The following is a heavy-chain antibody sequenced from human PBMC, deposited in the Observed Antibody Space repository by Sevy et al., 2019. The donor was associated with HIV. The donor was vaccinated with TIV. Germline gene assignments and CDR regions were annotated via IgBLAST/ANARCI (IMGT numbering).Heavy chain of an antibody. V-gene: IGHV3-15*01. CDR1: GFSFSNAW. CDR3: TAGVVASDFDY. Sequence: GGSLRLSCAASGFSFSNAWMSWVRQAPGKGLEWVGRIKSKTEGATRDFAAPVKGRLPISRDDSRNTVYLQMNSLKTEDTAVYYCTAGVVASDFDYWGQGTLVTVSS. CDR2: IKSKTEGATR. J-gene: IGHJ4*02. D-gene: IGHD2-15*01.